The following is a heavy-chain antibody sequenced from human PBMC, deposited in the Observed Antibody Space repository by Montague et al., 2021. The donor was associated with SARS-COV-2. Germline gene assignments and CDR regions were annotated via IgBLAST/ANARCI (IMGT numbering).Heavy chain of an antibody. Sequence: SETLSLTRTVSGGSISIYYWSWIRQPPGKGLEWIGYMYYDGSPKYNPSLRGRVTISVDKSKNQCSLKLSSVTVADTAVYYCATDYGSGSYFDYWGQGSLVTVSS. D-gene: IGHD3-10*01. V-gene: IGHV4-59*01. CDR1: GGSISIYY. CDR3: ATDYGSGSYFDY. J-gene: IGHJ4*02. CDR2: MYYDGSP.